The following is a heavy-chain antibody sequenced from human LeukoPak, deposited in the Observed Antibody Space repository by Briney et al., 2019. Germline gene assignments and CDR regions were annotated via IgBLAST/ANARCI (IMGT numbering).Heavy chain of an antibody. CDR1: GDSVSSNSAA. J-gene: IGHJ6*03. V-gene: IGHV6-1*01. CDR3: ARVISGGSGSYGGYYYYYYMDV. CDR2: TYYRSKWYN. Sequence: SQTLSLTCAISGDSVSSNSAAWNWIRQSPSRGLEWLGRTYYRSKWYNDYAVSVKSRITINPDTSKNQFSLQLNSVTPEDTAVYYCARVISGGSGSYGGYYYYYYMDVWGKGTTVTISS. D-gene: IGHD3-10*01.